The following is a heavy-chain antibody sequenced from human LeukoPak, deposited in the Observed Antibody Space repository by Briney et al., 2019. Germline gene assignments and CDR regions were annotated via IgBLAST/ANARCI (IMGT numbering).Heavy chain of an antibody. CDR2: ISGSGGDT. V-gene: IGHV3-23*01. CDR3: AKEGGYFDWPFTFDY. CDR1: GGTFSSYG. J-gene: IGHJ4*02. Sequence: SCKASGGTFSSYGMSWVRQAPGKGLEWVSGISGSGGDTYSADSVKGRFTISRDNSKNTLYLQMNSLRAEDTAVYYCAKEGGYFDWPFTFDYWGQGTLVTVSS. D-gene: IGHD3-9*01.